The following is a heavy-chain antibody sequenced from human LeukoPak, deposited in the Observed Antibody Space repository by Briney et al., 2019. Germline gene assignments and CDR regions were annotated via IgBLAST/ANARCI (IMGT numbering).Heavy chain of an antibody. D-gene: IGHD3-10*01. CDR3: ARDKHYYGSGSSI. CDR2: IYYSGST. J-gene: IGHJ3*02. Sequence: SETLSLTCTVSGGSISSYYWSWIRQPPGKGLEWIGYIYYSGSTNYNPSLKSRVTISVDTSKNQFSLKLSSVTAADTAVDYCARDKHYYGSGSSIWGQGTMVTVPS. CDR1: GGSISSYY. V-gene: IGHV4-59*01.